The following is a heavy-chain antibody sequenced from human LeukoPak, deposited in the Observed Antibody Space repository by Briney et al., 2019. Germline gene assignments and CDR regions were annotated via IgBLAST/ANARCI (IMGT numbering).Heavy chain of an antibody. J-gene: IGHJ4*02. Sequence: GRSLRLSCAASGFTFSSYGMHWVRQAPGKGLEWVAVISYDGSNKYYADSVKGRFTISRDNSKNTLYLQMNSLRAEDTAVYYCARGKDSYYDSSGYYYYWGQGTLVTVSS. CDR2: ISYDGSNK. CDR1: GFTFSSYG. CDR3: ARGKDSYYDSSGYYYY. V-gene: IGHV3-30*03. D-gene: IGHD3-22*01.